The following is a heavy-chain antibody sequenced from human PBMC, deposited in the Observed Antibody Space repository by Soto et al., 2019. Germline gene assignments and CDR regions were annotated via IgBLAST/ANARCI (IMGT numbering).Heavy chain of an antibody. CDR3: ARAIGYCSGGSCYSRPYYYYYMDV. D-gene: IGHD2-15*01. CDR1: GFTFSDYY. V-gene: IGHV3-11*01. Sequence: GGSLRLSCAASGFTFSDYYMSWIRQAPGKGLEWVSYISSSGSTIYYADSVKGRFTISRDNAKNSLYLQMNSLGAEDTAVYYCARAIGYCSGGSCYSRPYYYYYMDVWGKGTTVTVSS. CDR2: ISSSGSTI. J-gene: IGHJ6*03.